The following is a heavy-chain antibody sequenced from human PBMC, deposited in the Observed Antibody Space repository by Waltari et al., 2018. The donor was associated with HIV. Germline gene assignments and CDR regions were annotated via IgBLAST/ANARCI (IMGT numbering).Heavy chain of an antibody. V-gene: IGHV3-21*01. CDR2: ISSTSHSI. J-gene: IGHJ4*02. CDR1: GFTFRSYG. CDR3: ASAHDWGSDF. Sequence: HLVESGGGLVKPGGSLTLSCAASGFTFRSYGMNWVRQAPGKGLGWVSSISSTSHSIYYADSIKGRFTISRDNAKNSLYLQMNSLRAEDTAVYYCASAHDWGSDFWGQGTLVTVSS. D-gene: IGHD7-27*01.